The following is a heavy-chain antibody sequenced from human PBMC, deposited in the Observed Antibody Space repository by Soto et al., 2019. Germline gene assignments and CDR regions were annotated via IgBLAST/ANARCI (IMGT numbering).Heavy chain of an antibody. CDR3: AILSN. Sequence: PGGSLRLSCAASGFTVSSNYMNWVRQAPGKGLEWLSIIYSDGTTYYADSVKGRFTISRDNLKNTLYLQMNNLRAEDTAAYYCAILSNWGQGTLVTVSS. CDR1: GFTVSSNY. J-gene: IGHJ4*02. V-gene: IGHV3-53*01. CDR2: IYSDGTT. D-gene: IGHD6-6*01.